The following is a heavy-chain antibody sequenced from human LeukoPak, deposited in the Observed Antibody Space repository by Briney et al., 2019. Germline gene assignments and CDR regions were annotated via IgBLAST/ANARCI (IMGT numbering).Heavy chain of an antibody. D-gene: IGHD3-10*01. CDR3: AKDIKYYYGSGPFDY. CDR1: GFTVSSNY. J-gene: IGHJ4*02. CDR2: IYSGGST. Sequence: GGSLRLSCAASGFTVSSNYMSWVRQAPGKGLEWVSVIYSGGSTYYADSVKGRFTISRDNSKNTLYLQMNSLRAEDTALYYCAKDIKYYYGSGPFDYWGQGTLVTVSS. V-gene: IGHV3-53*05.